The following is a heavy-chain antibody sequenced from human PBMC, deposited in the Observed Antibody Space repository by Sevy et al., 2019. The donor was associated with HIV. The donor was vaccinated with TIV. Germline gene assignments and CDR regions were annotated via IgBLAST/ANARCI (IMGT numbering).Heavy chain of an antibody. CDR2: IDQSGST. V-gene: IGHV4-38-2*01. CDR1: GYSITSGYY. Sequence: SETLSLTCAVSGYSITSGYYWGCIRQPPGKGLEWIGSIDQSGSTHYNPSLKSRVTMSVDTSKNQFSLKLSSVTAADTAVYYCARHSHGSGTYYVPFDYWGQGTLVTVSS. J-gene: IGHJ4*02. CDR3: ARHSHGSGTYYVPFDY. D-gene: IGHD3-10*01.